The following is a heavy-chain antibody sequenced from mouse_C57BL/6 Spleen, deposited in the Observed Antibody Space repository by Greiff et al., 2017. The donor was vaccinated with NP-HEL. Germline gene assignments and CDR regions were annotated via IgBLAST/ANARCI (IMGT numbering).Heavy chain of an antibody. J-gene: IGHJ3*01. CDR2: IRLKSDNYAT. CDR1: GFTFSNYW. V-gene: IGHV6-3*01. D-gene: IGHD3-1*01. Sequence: EVMLVESGGGLVQPGGSMKLSCVASGFTFSNYWMNWVRQSPEKGLEWVAQIRLKSDNYATHYAESVKGRFTISRDDSKSSVYLQMNNLRAEDTGIYYCTCSAWFAYWGQGTLVTVSA. CDR3: TCSAWFAY.